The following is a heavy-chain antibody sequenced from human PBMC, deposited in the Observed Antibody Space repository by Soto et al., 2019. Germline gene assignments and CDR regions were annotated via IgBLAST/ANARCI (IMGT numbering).Heavy chain of an antibody. CDR2: IKSKTDGGTT. J-gene: IGHJ5*02. D-gene: IGHD2-2*01. Sequence: RIKSKTDGGTTDYGAPVKGRFTISRDNAKNSLYLQMNSLRAEDTAVYYCARDPIGYCSSTSCYAGYCSGGSCYSGWFDPWGQGTLVTVSS. V-gene: IGHV3-15*01. CDR3: ARDPIGYCSSTSCYAGYCSGGSCYSGWFDP.